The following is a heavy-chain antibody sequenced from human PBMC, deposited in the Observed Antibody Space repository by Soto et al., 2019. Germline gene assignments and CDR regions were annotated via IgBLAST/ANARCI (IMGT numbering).Heavy chain of an antibody. J-gene: IGHJ4*02. Sequence: PGGSLRLSCAASGFTFSDYYMSWIRQAPGKGLEWVANIKQDGSEKYYVDSVKGRFTISRDNAKNSLYLQMNSLRAEDTAVYYCAREDLIMYYDYVWGSSKGSQLDYWGQGTLVTVSS. V-gene: IGHV3-7*01. CDR1: GFTFSDYY. D-gene: IGHD3-16*01. CDR3: AREDLIMYYDYVWGSSKGSQLDY. CDR2: IKQDGSEK.